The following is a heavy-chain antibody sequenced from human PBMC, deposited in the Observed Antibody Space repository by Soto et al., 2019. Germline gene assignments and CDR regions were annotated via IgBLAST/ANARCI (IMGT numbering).Heavy chain of an antibody. CDR3: AREERASPGDFYFYYGMDV. CDR2: INGYSGGT. CDR1: GYTFTGYY. V-gene: IGHV1-2*04. D-gene: IGHD2-21*02. J-gene: IGHJ6*02. Sequence: QEQLVQSGAEVKKPGASVKVSCKASGYTFTGYYMHWVRQAPGQGLEWMGWINGYSGGTKYAQKFQGWVTMTRDTSISTAYMELSRLTSDDTAVYYCAREERASPGDFYFYYGMDVWGQGTPVTVSS.